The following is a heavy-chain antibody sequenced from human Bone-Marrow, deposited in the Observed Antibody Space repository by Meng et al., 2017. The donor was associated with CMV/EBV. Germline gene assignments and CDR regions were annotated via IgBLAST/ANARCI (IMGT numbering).Heavy chain of an antibody. CDR3: ARVGYGYNSWYFDY. CDR1: GDSISTYY. D-gene: IGHD5-24*01. CDR2: IYYSGGT. V-gene: IGHV4-59*01. Sequence: SETLSLTCTVSGDSISTYYWSWIRQPPGKGLEWIGYIYYSGGTDYNPSLKSRVTISVDTSKNQFSLKLSSVTAADTAVYYCARVGYGYNSWYFDYWGQGRLVTVSS. J-gene: IGHJ4*02.